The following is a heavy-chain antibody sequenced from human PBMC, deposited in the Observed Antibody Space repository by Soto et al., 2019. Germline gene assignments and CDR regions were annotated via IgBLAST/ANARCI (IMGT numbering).Heavy chain of an antibody. J-gene: IGHJ4*02. Sequence: PWGSLRLSCEASGFRFNSYSMNWVRQAPQKGLEWVSLIDARSNYIYYADSVKGRFTISRDNARNSLYLQMDSLRVEDTAVYYCVRENEMAGATSAFEYWGQGTPLTVSS. CDR2: IDARSNYI. D-gene: IGHD1-26*01. CDR1: GFRFNSYS. CDR3: VRENEMAGATSAFEY. V-gene: IGHV3-21*06.